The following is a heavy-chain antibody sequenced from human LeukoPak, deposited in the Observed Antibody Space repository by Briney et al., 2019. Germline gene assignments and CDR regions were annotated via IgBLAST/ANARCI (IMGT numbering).Heavy chain of an antibody. D-gene: IGHD3-10*01. Sequence: GGSLRLSCAASGFTFSSYAMSWVRQAPGKGLEWVSAISGSGGSTYYADSVKGRFTISRDNSKNSLYLQMNSLRAEDTAVYYCARDRNTVYGSGSYPGGYWGQGTLVTVSS. J-gene: IGHJ4*02. V-gene: IGHV3-23*01. CDR2: ISGSGGST. CDR1: GFTFSSYA. CDR3: ARDRNTVYGSGSYPGGY.